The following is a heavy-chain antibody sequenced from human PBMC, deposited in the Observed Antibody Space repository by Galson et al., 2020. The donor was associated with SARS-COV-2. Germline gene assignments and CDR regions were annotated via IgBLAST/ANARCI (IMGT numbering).Heavy chain of an antibody. CDR1: DRYFSGYS. V-gene: IGHV4-34*01. Sequence: SETLSLTCAVYDRYFSGYSWTWLRQAPGKGLEWIGAHKYGGHTKYSPSLSSRITISVDPSRPQYTLQLTSVSAADTALYFCARGRKGVVPFSVLGLGPFYSYYDMDVWGKGTTVIVSS. J-gene: IGHJ6*03. CDR3: ARGRKGVVPFSVLGLGPFYSYYDMDV. CDR2: HKYGGHT. D-gene: IGHD3-16*01.